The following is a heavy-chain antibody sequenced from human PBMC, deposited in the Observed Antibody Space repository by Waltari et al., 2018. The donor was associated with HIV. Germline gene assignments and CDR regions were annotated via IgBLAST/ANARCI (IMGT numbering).Heavy chain of an antibody. CDR2: IYYDGSKK. CDR3: ARAASGPLGD. CDR1: GFTFSSHG. V-gene: IGHV3-30*04. Sequence: QVQLVESGGGVVQPGRSLRLSCAASGFTFSSHGMHWVRQAPGKGLDWVTFIYYDGSKKYYADPVKGLFTVSRYNSKNTWHVQMNSLRAEDTAVYYCARAASGPLGDWGQGTLVTVSS. J-gene: IGHJ4*02. D-gene: IGHD3-10*01.